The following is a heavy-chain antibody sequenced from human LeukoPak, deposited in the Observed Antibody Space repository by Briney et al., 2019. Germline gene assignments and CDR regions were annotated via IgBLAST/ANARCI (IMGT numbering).Heavy chain of an antibody. CDR3: AAGRDCSSTSCHDVAFDI. CDR1: GGSISSYY. J-gene: IGHJ3*02. CDR2: IYYSGST. D-gene: IGHD2-2*01. Sequence: SETLSLTCTVSGGSISSYYWGWIRQPPGKGLEWIGSIYYSGSTYYNPSLKSRVTISVDTSKNQFSLKLSSVTAADTAVYYCAAGRDCSSTSCHDVAFDIWGQGTMVTVSS. V-gene: IGHV4-39*07.